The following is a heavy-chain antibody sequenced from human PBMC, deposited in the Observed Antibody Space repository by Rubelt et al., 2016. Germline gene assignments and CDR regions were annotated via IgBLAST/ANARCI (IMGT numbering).Heavy chain of an antibody. J-gene: IGHJ4*02. Sequence: GKGLEWIGSIYYSGSTYYNPSLKSRVTISVDTSKNQFSLKLSSVTAADTAVYYCARSRASVRGVIGYWGQGTLVTVSS. CDR2: IYYSGST. D-gene: IGHD3-10*01. V-gene: IGHV4-39*07. CDR3: ARSRASVRGVIGY.